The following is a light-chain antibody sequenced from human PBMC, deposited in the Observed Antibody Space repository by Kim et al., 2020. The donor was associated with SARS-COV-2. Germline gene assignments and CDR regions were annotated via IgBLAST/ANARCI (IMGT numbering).Light chain of an antibody. CDR2: DVS. J-gene: IGLJ2*01. V-gene: IGLV2-14*03. Sequence: GQSITISCTGTSSDVGGYNYVSWYQLHPGKAPKLMIYDVSNRPSGVSNRFSGSKSGNTASLTISGLQAEDEADYYCSSYTSSSTVVFGGGTKLTVL. CDR3: SSYTSSSTVV. CDR1: SSDVGGYNY.